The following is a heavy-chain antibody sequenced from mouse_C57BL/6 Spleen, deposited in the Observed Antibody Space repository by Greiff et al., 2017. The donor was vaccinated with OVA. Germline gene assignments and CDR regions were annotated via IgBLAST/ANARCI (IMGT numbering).Heavy chain of an antibody. J-gene: IGHJ3*01. Sequence: EVKLQESGPELVKPGASVKISCKASGYSFTGYYMNWVKQSPEKSLEWIGEINPSTGGTTYNQKFKAKATLTVDKSSSTAYMQLKSLTSEDSAVYYCARGSNYLFAYWGQGTLVTVSA. V-gene: IGHV1-42*01. CDR2: INPSTGGT. D-gene: IGHD2-5*01. CDR3: ARGSNYLFAY. CDR1: GYSFTGYY.